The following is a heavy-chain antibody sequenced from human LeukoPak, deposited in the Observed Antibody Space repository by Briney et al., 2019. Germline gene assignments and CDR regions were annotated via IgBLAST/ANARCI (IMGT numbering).Heavy chain of an antibody. CDR1: GFTFSSYS. CDR3: ARYHYGSNYFDY. D-gene: IGHD3-10*01. V-gene: IGHV3-48*01. Sequence: PGGSLRLSCAASGFTFSSYSINWVRQAPGKGLEWVPYISSSSSTINYADSVKGRFTISRDNAKNSLYLQMNSLRAEDTAVYYCARYHYGSNYFDYWGQGTLVTVSS. CDR2: ISSSSSTI. J-gene: IGHJ4*02.